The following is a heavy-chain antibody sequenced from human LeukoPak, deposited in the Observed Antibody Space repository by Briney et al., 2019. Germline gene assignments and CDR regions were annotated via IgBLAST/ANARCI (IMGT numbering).Heavy chain of an antibody. V-gene: IGHV1-8*01. J-gene: IGHJ4*02. D-gene: IGHD3-10*01. Sequence: ASVKVSCKASGYTFTSYDINWVRQATGQGLEWMGWMNPNSGNTGYAQKFQGRVTMTRNTSISTAYMELSSLRSEDTAVYYCARGLHYYGSGSQLIYYFDYWGQGTLVTVSS. CDR1: GYTFTSYD. CDR2: MNPNSGNT. CDR3: ARGLHYYGSGSQLIYYFDY.